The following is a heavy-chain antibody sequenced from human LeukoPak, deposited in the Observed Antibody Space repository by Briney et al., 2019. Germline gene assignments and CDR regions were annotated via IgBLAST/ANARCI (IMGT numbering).Heavy chain of an antibody. CDR1: GFTFNSYW. J-gene: IGHJ6*03. V-gene: IGHV3-74*01. CDR2: INTDGSRT. CDR3: VRGASLAYYMDV. Sequence: PGGPLRLSCAASGFTFNSYWIHWVRQAPGKGLVWVSRINTDGSRTNYADSVEGRFAISRDDAKNTVHLQMYSLGAEDSAVYYCVRGASLAYYMDVWGKGTTVTVSS. D-gene: IGHD3-16*02.